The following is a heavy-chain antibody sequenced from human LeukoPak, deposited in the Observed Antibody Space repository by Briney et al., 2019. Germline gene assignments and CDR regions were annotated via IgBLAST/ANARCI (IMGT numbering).Heavy chain of an antibody. CDR3: ARHGYDFWSGPTNYFDY. CDR2: ISAYNGNT. CDR1: GYTFTSYY. V-gene: IGHV1-18*04. D-gene: IGHD3-3*01. J-gene: IGHJ4*02. Sequence: ASVKVPCKASGYTFTSYYMHWVRQAPGQGLEWMGWISAYNGNTNYAQKLQGRVTMTTDTSTSTAYMELRSLRSDDTAVYYCARHGYDFWSGPTNYFDYWGQGTLVTVSS.